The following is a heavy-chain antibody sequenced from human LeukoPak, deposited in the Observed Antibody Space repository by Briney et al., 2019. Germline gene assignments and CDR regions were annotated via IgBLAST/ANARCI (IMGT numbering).Heavy chain of an antibody. CDR2: INHSGST. CDR3: ARGLGPRYIYGSYSP. CDR1: GGSFSGYY. J-gene: IGHJ5*02. V-gene: IGHV4-34*01. D-gene: IGHD4-17*01. Sequence: PSETLSLTCAVYGGSFSGYYWSWLRQPTGKGLEWIGEINHSGSTNYNPSLKRRVTISVDTSKNQFSLKLSSVTAAHTAVYYCARGLGPRYIYGSYSPWGQGTLVIVSS.